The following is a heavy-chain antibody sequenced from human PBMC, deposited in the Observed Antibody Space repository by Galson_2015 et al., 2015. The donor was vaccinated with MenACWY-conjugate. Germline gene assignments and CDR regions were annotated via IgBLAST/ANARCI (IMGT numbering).Heavy chain of an antibody. J-gene: IGHJ5*02. V-gene: IGHV3-74*01. D-gene: IGHD2-21*02. CDR3: ARERNARDKSMTSMYLQP. Sequence: SLRLSCAASGFTFGSYSMHWVRQAPGKGLEWVSCISRGGSSTTYADSVKGRFTISRDNSKNTLYLQMNSLRAEDTAVYYCARERNARDKSMTSMYLQPWSQGAQVTASS. CDR2: ISRGGSST. CDR1: GFTFGSYS.